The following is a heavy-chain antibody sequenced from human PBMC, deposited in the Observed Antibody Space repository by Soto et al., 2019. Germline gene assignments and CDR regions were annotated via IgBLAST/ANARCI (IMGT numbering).Heavy chain of an antibody. Sequence: VQLVESGGGLVQPGRSLRLSCAASGFTFDDHPMHWVRLVPGQGLEWVSGICWNSGDKYYADSVKGRFAISRDNARNYLDRQMTELRPEDTGLYYCAKDIGAAGRFWYFDYWGRGTLVTVSS. V-gene: IGHV3-9*01. CDR2: ICWNSGDK. J-gene: IGHJ2*01. CDR1: GFTFDDHP. D-gene: IGHD6-13*01. CDR3: AKDIGAAGRFWYFDY.